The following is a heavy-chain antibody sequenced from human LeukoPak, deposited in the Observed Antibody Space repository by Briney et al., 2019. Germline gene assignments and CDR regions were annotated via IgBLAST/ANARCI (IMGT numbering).Heavy chain of an antibody. V-gene: IGHV4-39*07. J-gene: IGHJ6*03. CDR2: IYHRGTT. CDR3: AREKIAARPPYYFYYMDV. Sequence: PSETLSLTCKVSGGSINTSLFYWGWIRQTPGKGLEWIGNIYHRGTTWYNPSLKSRVTISVDKSKNQFSLKLSSVTAADTAVFYCAREKIAARPPYYFYYMDVWGKGTTVTVSS. CDR1: GGSINTSLFY. D-gene: IGHD6-6*01.